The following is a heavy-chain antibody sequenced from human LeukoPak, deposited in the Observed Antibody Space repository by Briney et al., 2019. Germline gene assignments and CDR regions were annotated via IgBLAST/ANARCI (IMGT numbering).Heavy chain of an antibody. J-gene: IGHJ4*02. D-gene: IGHD3-22*01. CDR2: IYYSGGT. CDR3: ARSYYDSSGYYDY. V-gene: IGHV4-59*08. Sequence: PPETLSLSCTVSGGSISKYYWSWIRQPPEKGLEWIGNIYYSGGTNYNPSLKSRITISVDTFKNQFSLNLTSVTAADMAIYYCARSYYDSSGYYDYWGQGTLVTVSS. CDR1: GGSISKYY.